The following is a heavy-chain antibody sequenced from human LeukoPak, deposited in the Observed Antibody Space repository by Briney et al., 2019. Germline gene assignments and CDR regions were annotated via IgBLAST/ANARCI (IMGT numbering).Heavy chain of an antibody. V-gene: IGHV1-3*01. Sequence: ASVKVSCKASGYTFTSYAMHWVRQAPGQRLEWMGWINAGNGNTKYSQKFQGRVTITRDTSVSTAYMELSSLRSEDTAVYYCARGGLVVAATIDYWGQGTLVTVSS. CDR2: INAGNGNT. J-gene: IGHJ4*02. CDR1: GYTFTSYA. CDR3: ARGGLVVAATIDY. D-gene: IGHD2-15*01.